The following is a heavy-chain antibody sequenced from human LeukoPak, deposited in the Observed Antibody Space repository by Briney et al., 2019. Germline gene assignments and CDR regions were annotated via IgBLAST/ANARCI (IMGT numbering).Heavy chain of an antibody. V-gene: IGHV3-30*18. CDR1: GFTFSSYG. CDR3: AKGRTLGSSPAYFDY. CDR2: ISYDGSNK. J-gene: IGHJ4*02. D-gene: IGHD1-14*01. Sequence: GRSLRLSCAASGFTFSSYGMHWVRQAPGKGLEWVAVISYDGSNKYYADSVKGRFTISRDNSKNTLYLQMNSLRAEDTAVYYCAKGRTLGSSPAYFDYWGQGTLVTVSS.